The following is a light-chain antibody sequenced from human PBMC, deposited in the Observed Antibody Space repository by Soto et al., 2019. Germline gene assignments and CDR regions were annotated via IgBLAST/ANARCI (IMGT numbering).Light chain of an antibody. CDR2: KAS. J-gene: IGKJ2*02. CDR1: QSISSW. V-gene: IGKV1-5*03. CDR3: QQYGTSPCT. Sequence: DIQMTQSPSTLSASVGDRVTITCRASQSISSWLAWYQQKPGKAPKLLIYKASSLESGVPSRFSGSGSGTEFTLTISSLQPDDFATYYCQQYGTSPCTFGQGTRLEIK.